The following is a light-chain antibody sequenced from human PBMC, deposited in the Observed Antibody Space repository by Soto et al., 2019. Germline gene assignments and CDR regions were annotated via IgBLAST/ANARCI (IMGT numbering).Light chain of an antibody. CDR2: DDR. Sequence: ELTQPPSASVAPGQTATITCGGDNIGGQSVHWYQQKPGQAPVLVLYDDRDRPSGIPERISGSNSGNTATLNISRVEGGDEADYYCQVWDPSSNEGVFGGGTKLTVL. CDR1: NIGGQS. V-gene: IGLV3-21*02. CDR3: QVWDPSSNEGV. J-gene: IGLJ3*02.